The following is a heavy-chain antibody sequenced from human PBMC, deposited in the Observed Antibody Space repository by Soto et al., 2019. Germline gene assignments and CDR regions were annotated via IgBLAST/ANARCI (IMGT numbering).Heavy chain of an antibody. CDR3: AREPFNYGDYGGQVDY. J-gene: IGHJ4*02. CDR1: GYTFTSYG. Sequence: QVQLVQSGAEVKKPGASVKVSCKASGYTFTSYGISWVRQAPGQGLEWMGWISAYNGNTNYAQKLQGRVTMTTDTATSTAYMELRSLRSDDTAVYYCAREPFNYGDYGGQVDYWGQGTLVTVSS. V-gene: IGHV1-18*01. CDR2: ISAYNGNT. D-gene: IGHD4-17*01.